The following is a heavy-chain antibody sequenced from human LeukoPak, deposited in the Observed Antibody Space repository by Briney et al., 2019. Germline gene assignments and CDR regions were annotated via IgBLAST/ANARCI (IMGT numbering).Heavy chain of an antibody. CDR3: ARDGGYGSYVSPSNWYFDL. V-gene: IGHV3-53*01. D-gene: IGHD1-26*01. CDR2: IYSGGST. CDR1: GFTVSSNY. Sequence: GGSLRLSCAASGFTVSSNYMSWVRQAPGKGLEWVSVIYSGGSTYYADSVKGRFTISRDNSKNTPYLQMNSLRAEDTAVYYCARDGGYGSYVSPSNWYFDLWGRGTLVTVSS. J-gene: IGHJ2*01.